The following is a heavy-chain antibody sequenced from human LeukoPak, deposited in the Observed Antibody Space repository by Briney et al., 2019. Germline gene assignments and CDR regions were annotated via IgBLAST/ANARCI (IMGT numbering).Heavy chain of an antibody. D-gene: IGHD5-18*01. CDR3: ARPCRWIQLWLGDAFDI. V-gene: IGHV3-30-3*01. CDR2: ISYDGSNK. Sequence: PGRSLRLSCAASGFTFSSYAMHWVRQAPGKGLEWVAVISYDGSNKYYADSVKGRFTISRDNSKNTLYLQMNSLRAEDTAVYYCARPCRWIQLWLGDAFDIWGQGTMVTVSS. CDR1: GFTFSSYA. J-gene: IGHJ3*02.